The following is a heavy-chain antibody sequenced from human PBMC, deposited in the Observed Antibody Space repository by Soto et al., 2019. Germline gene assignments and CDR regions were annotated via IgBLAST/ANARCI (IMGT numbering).Heavy chain of an antibody. CDR2: IVVGSGNT. CDR1: GFTFTSSA. J-gene: IGHJ5*02. Sequence: SVKVSCKASGFTFTSSAVQWVRQARGQRLEWIGWIVVGSGNTNYAQKFQERVTITRDMSTSTAYMELSSLRSEDTAVYYCAAPFSSGWYNWFDPWGQGTLVTVSS. CDR3: AAPFSSGWYNWFDP. D-gene: IGHD6-19*01. V-gene: IGHV1-58*01.